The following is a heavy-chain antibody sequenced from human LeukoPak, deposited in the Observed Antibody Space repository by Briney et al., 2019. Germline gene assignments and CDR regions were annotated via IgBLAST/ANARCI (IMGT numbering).Heavy chain of an antibody. V-gene: IGHV4-61*02. D-gene: IGHD5-18*01. CDR2: IYTSGST. CDR3: ARIDGYSYGTY. Sequence: SETLSLTCTVSGGSISSGSYYWSWIRQPAGKGLEWIGRIYTSGSTNYNPSLKSRVTISVDTSKNQFSLKLSSVTAADTAVYYCARIDGYSYGTYWGQGTLVTVSS. CDR1: GGSISSGSYY. J-gene: IGHJ4*02.